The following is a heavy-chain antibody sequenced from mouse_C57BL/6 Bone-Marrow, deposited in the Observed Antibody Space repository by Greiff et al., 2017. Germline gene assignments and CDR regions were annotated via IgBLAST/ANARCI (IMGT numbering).Heavy chain of an antibody. D-gene: IGHD1-1*01. CDR3: TTIRVTRVVADY. CDR2: IDPENGDT. CDR1: GFNIKDDY. V-gene: IGHV14-4*01. Sequence: VQLKQSGAELVRPGASVKLSCTASGFNIKDDYMHWVKQRPEQGLEWIGWIDPENGDTEYASKFQGKATITADTSSNTAYLQLSSLTSEDTAVYYCTTIRVTRVVADYGGQGTTLTVSS. J-gene: IGHJ2*01.